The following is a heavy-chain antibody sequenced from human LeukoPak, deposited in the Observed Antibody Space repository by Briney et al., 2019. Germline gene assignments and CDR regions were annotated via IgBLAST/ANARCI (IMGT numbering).Heavy chain of an antibody. Sequence: GGSLRLSCAASGFTFSSYDMHWVRQATGKGLEWVSAIGTAGDTYYPGSVKGRFTISRENAKNSLYLQMNSLRAGDTAVYYCARARPHYYGSGSYGGAFDYWGQGTLVTVSS. CDR1: GFTFSSYD. V-gene: IGHV3-13*04. CDR3: ARARPHYYGSGSYGGAFDY. CDR2: IGTAGDT. D-gene: IGHD3-10*01. J-gene: IGHJ4*02.